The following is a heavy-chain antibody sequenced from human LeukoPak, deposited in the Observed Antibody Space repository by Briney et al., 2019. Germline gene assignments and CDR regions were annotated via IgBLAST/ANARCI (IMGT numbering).Heavy chain of an antibody. CDR1: GGSISSYY. J-gene: IGHJ4*02. CDR3: ARGRYLPLYFDY. Sequence: SETLSLTCTVSGGSISSYYWSWIRQPAGKGLEWIGRIYTSGSTNYNPSLKSRVTISVDTSKNQFSLKVSSVTAADTAVFYCARGRYLPLYFDYWGQGTLVTVSS. V-gene: IGHV4-4*07. D-gene: IGHD3-16*02. CDR2: IYTSGST.